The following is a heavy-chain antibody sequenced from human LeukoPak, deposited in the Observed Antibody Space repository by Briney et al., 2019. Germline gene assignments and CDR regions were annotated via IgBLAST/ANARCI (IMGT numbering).Heavy chain of an antibody. D-gene: IGHD3-22*01. CDR1: GFTFSSYA. CDR3: ARAEFYFDSSGYYPFDL. CDR2: ISYDGSKK. J-gene: IGHJ4*02. V-gene: IGHV3-30*15. Sequence: GGSLRLSCAASGFTFSSYAAHWVRQAPGKELEWVAAISYDGSKKYYADSVKGRFTISRDNSKNTLDLQVSSPRVEDTAMYYCARAEFYFDSSGYYPFDLWGQGTLVTVSS.